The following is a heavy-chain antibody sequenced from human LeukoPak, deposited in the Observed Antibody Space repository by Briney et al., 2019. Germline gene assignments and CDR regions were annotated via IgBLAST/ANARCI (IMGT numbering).Heavy chain of an antibody. Sequence: ASVKVSCKASGYTFTSYYMHWVRQAPGQGLEWMGIINPSGGSTTYAQKFQGRVTMTRDTSTSTVYMEVSSLRSEDTAVYYCASERGFGAYYYYGMDVWGQGTTVTVSS. D-gene: IGHD3-10*01. CDR3: ASERGFGAYYYYGMDV. CDR2: INPSGGST. CDR1: GYTFTSYY. V-gene: IGHV1-46*01. J-gene: IGHJ6*02.